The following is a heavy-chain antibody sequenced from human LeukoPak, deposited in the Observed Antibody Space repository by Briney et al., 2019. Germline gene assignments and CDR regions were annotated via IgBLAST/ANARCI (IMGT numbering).Heavy chain of an antibody. D-gene: IGHD3-16*02. CDR2: ISSSSSYI. V-gene: IGHV3-21*01. CDR3: ASLLRVWGSYRSERPFDY. Sequence: GGSLRLSCAASGFTFSSYSMNWVRQAPGKGLEWVSSISSSSSYIYYADSVKGRFTISRDNAKNSLYLQTNSLRAEDTAVYYCASLLRVWGSYRSERPFDYWGQGTLVTVSS. CDR1: GFTFSSYS. J-gene: IGHJ4*02.